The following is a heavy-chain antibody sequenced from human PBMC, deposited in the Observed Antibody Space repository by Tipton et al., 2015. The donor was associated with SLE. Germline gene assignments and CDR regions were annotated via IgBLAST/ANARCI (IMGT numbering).Heavy chain of an antibody. CDR2: IHYSGTT. J-gene: IGHJ6*03. Sequence: TLSLTCTVSGASFTSHYWSWIRQPPGKGLEWIGYIHYSGTTHDNPSLKSRVTMSIDMSKNQFSLKLRSVTAADTAVYYCARLKGRLELPGYHYYMDVWGKGTSVTVSS. V-gene: IGHV4-59*08. CDR3: ARLKGRLELPGYHYYMDV. D-gene: IGHD1-7*01. CDR1: GASFTSHY.